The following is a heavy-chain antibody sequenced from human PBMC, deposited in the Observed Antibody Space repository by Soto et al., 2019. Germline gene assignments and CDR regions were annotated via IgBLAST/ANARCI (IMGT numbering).Heavy chain of an antibody. Sequence: QVQLVESGGGVVQPGRSLRLSCAASAFTFSSFAMHWVRQAPGKGLEWVTLISYDGSSKYYADSVKGRFTISRDNSKNTLYLQMSSLRAEDTAVYYCARETDYGMDVWGQGTTATVSS. J-gene: IGHJ6*02. CDR1: AFTFSSFA. CDR2: ISYDGSSK. V-gene: IGHV3-30-3*01. CDR3: ARETDYGMDV.